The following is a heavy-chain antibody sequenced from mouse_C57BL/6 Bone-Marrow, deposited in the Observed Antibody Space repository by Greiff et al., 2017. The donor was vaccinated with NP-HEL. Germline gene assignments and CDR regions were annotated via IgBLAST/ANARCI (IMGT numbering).Heavy chain of an antibody. J-gene: IGHJ4*01. CDR3: ARYDYAGDYYAMDY. Sequence: EVQVVESGGGLVKPGGSLKLSCAASGFTFSSYAMSWVRQTPERRLEWVATISDGGSYTYYPDNVKGRFTISRDNAKNNLYLQMSHLKSEDTAMYYCARYDYAGDYYAMDYWGQGTSVTVSS. V-gene: IGHV5-4*01. CDR2: ISDGGSYT. CDR1: GFTFSSYA. D-gene: IGHD2-4*01.